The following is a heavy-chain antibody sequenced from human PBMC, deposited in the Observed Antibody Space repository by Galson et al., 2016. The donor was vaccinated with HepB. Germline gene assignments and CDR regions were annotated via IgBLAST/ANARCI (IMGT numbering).Heavy chain of an antibody. J-gene: IGHJ4*02. CDR2: ISTHSGNT. Sequence: SVKVSCKASGYTFTTSGISWVRQAPGQGLEWMGWISTHSGNTKYAQKFQGGLTLTTDSSTTTAYMKLRSLRFDDTALYYCARDVQYRFDSWGQGTLVTVSS. D-gene: IGHD2/OR15-2a*01. V-gene: IGHV1-18*01. CDR3: ARDVQYRFDS. CDR1: GYTFTTSG.